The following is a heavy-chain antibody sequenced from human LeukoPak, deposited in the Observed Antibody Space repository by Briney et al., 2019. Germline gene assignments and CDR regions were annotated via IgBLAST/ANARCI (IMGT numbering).Heavy chain of an antibody. CDR2: IYYSGST. CDR1: GGSISSSAYY. CDR3: ARVDPDSSSTLEVFDY. D-gene: IGHD6-6*01. V-gene: IGHV4-39*07. J-gene: IGHJ4*02. Sequence: SETLSLTCTVSGGSISSSAYYWGWIRQPPGKGLEWIATIYYSGSTYYSPSLKSRVTISEAKSKNQLSLKLSSVTAADTAVYYCARVDPDSSSTLEVFDYWGQGTLVTVSS.